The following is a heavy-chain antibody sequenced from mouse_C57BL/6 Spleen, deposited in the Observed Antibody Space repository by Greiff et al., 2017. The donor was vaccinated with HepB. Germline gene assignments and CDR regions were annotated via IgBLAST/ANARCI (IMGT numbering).Heavy chain of an antibody. CDR1: GYTFTSYW. CDR3: ARSGSSLYYFDY. D-gene: IGHD1-1*01. Sequence: QVHVKQSGTELVKPGASVKLSCKASGYTFTSYWMHWVKQRPGQGLEWIGNINPSNGGTNYNEKFKSKATLTVDKSSSTAYMQLSSLTSEDSAVYYCARSGSSLYYFDYWGQGTTLTVSS. J-gene: IGHJ2*01. V-gene: IGHV1-53*01. CDR2: INPSNGGT.